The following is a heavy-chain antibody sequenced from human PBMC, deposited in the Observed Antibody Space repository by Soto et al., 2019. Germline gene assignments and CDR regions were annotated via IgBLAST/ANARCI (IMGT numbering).Heavy chain of an antibody. CDR3: ARGKRWLQWPTFDY. CDR2: IIPIFGTA. V-gene: IGHV1-69*12. CDR1: GGTFSSYA. D-gene: IGHD5-12*01. J-gene: IGHJ4*02. Sequence: QVQLVQSGAEVKKPGSSVKVSCKASGGTFSSYAISWVRQAPGQGLEWMGGIIPIFGTANYAQKFQGRVTXXAXEXXSTAYMELSSLRSEDTAVYYCARGKRWLQWPTFDYWGQGTLVTVSS.